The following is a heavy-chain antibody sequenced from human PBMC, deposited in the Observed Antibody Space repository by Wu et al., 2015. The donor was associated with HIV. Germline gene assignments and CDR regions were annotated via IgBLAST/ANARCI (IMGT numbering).Heavy chain of an antibody. V-gene: IGHV1-69*01. CDR2: IIPLFGTS. CDR1: GYTFIGYY. D-gene: IGHD3-22*01. CDR3: ARGEVYYYDSSGGYAFDI. J-gene: IGHJ3*02. Sequence: QVQLVQSGAEVKKPGASVKVSCKASGYTFIGYYLHWVRQAPGQGLEWMGGIIPLFGTSRYAQNFQGRVAITTDESTSTAYMELRSLRSEDTAVYYCARGEVYYYDSSGGYAFDIWGQGTMVTVSS.